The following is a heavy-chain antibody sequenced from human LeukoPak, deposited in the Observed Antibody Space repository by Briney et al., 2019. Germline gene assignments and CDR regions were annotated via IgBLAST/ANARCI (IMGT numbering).Heavy chain of an antibody. CDR1: GGSISSYY. CDR3: ARGPSLYYYDSSGYSFDY. J-gene: IGHJ4*02. V-gene: IGHV4-59*01. CDR2: IYYSGST. D-gene: IGHD3-22*01. Sequence: SETLSLTCTASGGSISSYYWSWIRQPPGKGLEWIGYIYYSGSTNYNPSLKSRVTISVDTSKNQFSLKLSSVTAADTAVYYCARGPSLYYYDSSGYSFDYWGQGTLVTVSS.